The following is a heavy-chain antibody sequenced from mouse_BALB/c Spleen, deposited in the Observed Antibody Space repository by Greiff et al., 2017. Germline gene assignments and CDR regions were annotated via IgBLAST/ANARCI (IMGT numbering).Heavy chain of an antibody. CDR3: ARLYDYDWFAY. CDR2: INSNGGST. J-gene: IGHJ3*01. CDR1: GFTFSSYY. D-gene: IGHD2-4*01. Sequence: EVKLVESGGGLVKLGGSLKLSCAASGFTFSSYYMSWVRQTPEKRLELVAAINSNGGSTYYPDTVKGRFTISRDNAKNTLYLQMSSLKSEDTALYYCARLYDYDWFAYWGQGTLVTVSA. V-gene: IGHV5-6-2*01.